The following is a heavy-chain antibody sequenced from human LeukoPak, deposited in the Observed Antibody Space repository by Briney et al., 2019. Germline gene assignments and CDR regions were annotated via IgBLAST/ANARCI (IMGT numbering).Heavy chain of an antibody. J-gene: IGHJ4*02. V-gene: IGHV3-15*01. Sequence: GGSLRLSCAASGFTFSNAWMSWVRQAPGKGLEWVGRIKSKTDSGTTDYAAPVKRRFTISRDDSKNTLYLQMNSLKTEDTAVYYCTTERIGTYYDFWSGYYTGYFDYWGQGTLVTVSS. CDR1: GFTFSNAW. CDR3: TTERIGTYYDFWSGYYTGYFDY. D-gene: IGHD3-3*01. CDR2: IKSKTDSGTT.